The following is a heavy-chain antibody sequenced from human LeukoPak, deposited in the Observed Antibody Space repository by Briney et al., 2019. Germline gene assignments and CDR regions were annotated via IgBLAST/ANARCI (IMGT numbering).Heavy chain of an antibody. J-gene: IGHJ5*02. V-gene: IGHV1-69*04. CDR3: ARGVVRGVPLFDP. CDR1: GGTFSSYA. Sequence: SVKVSCKASGGTFSSYAISWVRPAPGQGLEWMGRIIPILGIANYAQKFQGRVTITADKSTSTAYMELSSLRSEDTAVYYCARGVVRGVPLFDPWGQGTLVTVSS. D-gene: IGHD3-10*01. CDR2: IIPILGIA.